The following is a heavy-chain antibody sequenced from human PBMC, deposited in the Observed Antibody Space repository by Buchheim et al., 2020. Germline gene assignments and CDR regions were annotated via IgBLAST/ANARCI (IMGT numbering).Heavy chain of an antibody. Sequence: QVQLVQSGAEVKKLGASVKVSCKASGYTFTSYYMHWVRQAPGQGLEWMGIINPSGGSTSYAQKFQGRVTMTRDTSTSTDYMELSSLRSEDTAVYYCARDSVGATASRRDYYFDYWGQGTL. CDR1: GYTFTSYY. J-gene: IGHJ4*02. D-gene: IGHD1-26*01. CDR2: INPSGGST. CDR3: ARDSVGATASRRDYYFDY. V-gene: IGHV1-46*01.